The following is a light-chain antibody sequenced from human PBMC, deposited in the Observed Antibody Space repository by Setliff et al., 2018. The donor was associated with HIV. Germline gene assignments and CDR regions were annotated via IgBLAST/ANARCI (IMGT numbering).Light chain of an antibody. J-gene: IGLJ1*01. CDR2: EVS. V-gene: IGLV2-14*01. Sequence: SVLTQPASVSGSPGQSITISCTGTSSDVGGYNYVSWYQQHPGKAPKLMIYEVSNRPSGVSNRFSGSKSGNTASLTISGLQAEDEADYHCSSYTSSSTPYVFGTGTKVTVL. CDR3: SSYTSSSTPYV. CDR1: SSDVGGYNY.